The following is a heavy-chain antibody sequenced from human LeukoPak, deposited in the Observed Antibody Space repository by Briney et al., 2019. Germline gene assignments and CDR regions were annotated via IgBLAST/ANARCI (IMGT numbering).Heavy chain of an antibody. CDR1: GGSISSGDHY. CDR2: IYYSGST. V-gene: IGHV4-30-4*08. CDR3: ARETTLPLNWFDP. Sequence: PSQTLSLTCTVSGGSISSGDHYWSWIRQPPGKGLEWIGYIYYSGSTYYNPSLKSRITISIDTSKNQFSLEMTSVTAADTAVYYCARETTLPLNWFDPWGQGTLVTVSS. J-gene: IGHJ5*02. D-gene: IGHD1-7*01.